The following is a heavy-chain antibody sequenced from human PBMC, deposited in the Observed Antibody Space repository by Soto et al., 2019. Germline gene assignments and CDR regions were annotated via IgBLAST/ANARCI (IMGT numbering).Heavy chain of an antibody. CDR3: AKDSISGYYYVGLNYFDY. D-gene: IGHD3-22*01. CDR1: GFTFSSYG. CDR2: ISYDGSNK. Sequence: QVQLVESGGGVVQPGRSLRLSCAASGFTFSSYGMHWVRQAPGKGLEWVAFISYDGSNKYYADSVKGRFTISRDNSKNTLYLQMNSLRAEDTAVYYCAKDSISGYYYVGLNYFDYWGQGTLVTVSS. J-gene: IGHJ4*02. V-gene: IGHV3-30*18.